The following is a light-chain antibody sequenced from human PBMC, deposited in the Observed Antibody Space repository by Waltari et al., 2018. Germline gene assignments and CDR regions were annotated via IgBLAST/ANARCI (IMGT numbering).Light chain of an antibody. CDR1: SRHSTSP. CDR3: QTWVTGIRVV. CDR2: LNSDGSH. V-gene: IGLV4-69*01. Sequence: QLVLTQSPSASASLGASVKPTCPLSSRHSTSPIAWHQQQPEKGPRYLMKLNSDGSHSKGDGIPDRFSGSSSGTERYLTISSLQSDDEADYYCQTWVTGIRVVFGGGTKLTVL. J-gene: IGLJ2*01.